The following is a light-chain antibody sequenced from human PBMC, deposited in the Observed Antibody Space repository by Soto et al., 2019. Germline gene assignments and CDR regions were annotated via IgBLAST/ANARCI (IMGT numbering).Light chain of an antibody. Sequence: DIQMTQSPSSLSASVGDRVTITCRASQSISSYLNWYQQKPGKAPKLLIYAASSLQSGVPSRFSGSGSGTDFTLTISRLQPEDFATYYCQQSYSTPMYTFGQGPSWRSN. V-gene: IGKV1-39*01. CDR1: QSISSY. J-gene: IGKJ2*01. CDR3: QQSYSTPMYT. CDR2: AAS.